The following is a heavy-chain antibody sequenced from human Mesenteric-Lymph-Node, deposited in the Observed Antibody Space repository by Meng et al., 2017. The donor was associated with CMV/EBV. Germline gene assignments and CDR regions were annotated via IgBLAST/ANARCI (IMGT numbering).Heavy chain of an antibody. CDR1: GGSVSSGSYY. J-gene: IGHJ4*02. Sequence: SETLSLTCTVSGGSVSSGSYYWSWIRQPPGKGLEWIGYIYYSGSTNYNPSLKSRVTISVDTSKNQFSLKLSSVTAADTAVYYCARGDFGLHWGQGTLVTVSS. CDR2: IYYSGST. D-gene: IGHD3-3*01. CDR3: ARGDFGLH. V-gene: IGHV4-61*01.